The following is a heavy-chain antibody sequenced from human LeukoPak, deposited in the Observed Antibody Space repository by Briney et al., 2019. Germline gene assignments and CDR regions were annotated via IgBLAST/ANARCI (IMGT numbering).Heavy chain of an antibody. Sequence: ASVKVSCKASGYTFTSYYIHWVRQAPGQGLEWMGIINPSAESTIYAQKFQGRVTMTRDTSTSTVYMEPSSLRSEDTAMYYCARDVVGDLTFDYWGQGTLVTVSS. CDR3: ARDVVGDLTFDY. D-gene: IGHD3-16*01. J-gene: IGHJ4*02. CDR1: GYTFTSYY. V-gene: IGHV1-46*01. CDR2: INPSAEST.